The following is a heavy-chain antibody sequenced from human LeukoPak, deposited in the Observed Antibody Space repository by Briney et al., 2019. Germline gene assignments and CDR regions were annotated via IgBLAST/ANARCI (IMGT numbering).Heavy chain of an antibody. CDR3: ARGGDGAPFYPDY. Sequence: PGGSLRLSCAASGFTFSIYSMNWVRQAPGKGLEWVSYITSSSRAIYYADSVKGRFTISRDNAKNSLFLQMNSLRDEDTAVYSCARGGDGAPFYPDYWGQGTLVTVSS. D-gene: IGHD4/OR15-4a*01. CDR1: GFTFSIYS. J-gene: IGHJ4*02. V-gene: IGHV3-48*02. CDR2: ITSSSRAI.